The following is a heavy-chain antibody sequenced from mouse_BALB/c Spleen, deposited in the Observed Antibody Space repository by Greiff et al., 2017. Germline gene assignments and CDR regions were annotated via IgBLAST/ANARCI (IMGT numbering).Heavy chain of an antibody. CDR1: GYAFSSSW. D-gene: IGHD1-2*01. V-gene: IGHV1-82*01. CDR2: IYPGDGDT. J-gene: IGHJ2*01. CDR3: ARGPTAHPFDY. Sequence: QVQLKESGPELVKPGASVKISCKASGYAFSSSWMNWVKQRPGQGLEWIGRIYPGDGDTNYNGKFKGKATLTADKSSSTAYMQLSSLTSVDSAVYFCARGPTAHPFDYWGQGTTLTVSS.